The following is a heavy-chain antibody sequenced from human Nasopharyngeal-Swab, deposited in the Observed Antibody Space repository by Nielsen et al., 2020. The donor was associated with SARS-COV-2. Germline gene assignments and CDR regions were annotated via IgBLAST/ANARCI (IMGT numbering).Heavy chain of an antibody. V-gene: IGHV3-23*01. D-gene: IGHD1-14*01. J-gene: IGHJ4*02. Sequence: GGSLRLSCAASGFSITTYGMTWVRQAPGKGLERASSISELGSGIYYADSVRGRFSISRDTSKNTVYLQMNTLRADDTALYFCTRGLTGHIVQWNPSPYWGQGTLVTVSS. CDR3: TRGLTGHIVQWNPSPY. CDR1: GFSITTYG. CDR2: ISELGSGI.